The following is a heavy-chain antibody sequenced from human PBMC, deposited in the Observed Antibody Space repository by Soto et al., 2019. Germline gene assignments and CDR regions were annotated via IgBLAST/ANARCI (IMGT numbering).Heavy chain of an antibody. CDR1: GDSISSGGYN. J-gene: IGHJ6*02. D-gene: IGHD2-21*01. CDR2: IFYTGST. CDR3: ARDRVRRDNKPYGMDV. V-gene: IGHV4-31*03. Sequence: QVQLQESGPGLVKPSQTLSLTCTVSGDSISSGGYNWSWIRQHPGKGLEWIGYIFYTGSTHYNPSLKSRLSISVDTSKNQFSLKLTSVTAADTAIYYCARDRVRRDNKPYGMDVWGQGTTVTVSS.